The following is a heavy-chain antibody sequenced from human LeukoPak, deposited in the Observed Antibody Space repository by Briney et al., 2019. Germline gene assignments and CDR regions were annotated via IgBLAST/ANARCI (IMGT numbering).Heavy chain of an antibody. Sequence: GGSLRLSCAASGFNFINYAMSWVRQAPGKGLEWVSAISGSGSSTNYGDSVKGRFTISRDNSENTLYLQMNSLGAEDTAVYYCAKIPRGGYMDVWGKGTTVTVSS. V-gene: IGHV3-23*01. J-gene: IGHJ6*03. CDR3: AKIPRGGYMDV. CDR1: GFNFINYA. CDR2: ISGSGSST. D-gene: IGHD2-15*01.